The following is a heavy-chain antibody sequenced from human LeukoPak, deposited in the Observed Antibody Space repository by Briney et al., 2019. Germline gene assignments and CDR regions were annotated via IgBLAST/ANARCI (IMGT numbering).Heavy chain of an antibody. D-gene: IGHD6-13*01. CDR3: ATYHLMTSSWYYFDC. CDR2: FDPEDGET. V-gene: IGHV1-24*01. CDR1: GYTLTELS. Sequence: ASVEVSCKVSGYTLTELSMHWVRQAPGKGLEWMGGFDPEDGETIYAQKFQGRVTMTEDTSTDTAYMELSSLRSEDTAMYYCATYHLMTSSWYYFDCWGQGTLVTVSS. J-gene: IGHJ4*02.